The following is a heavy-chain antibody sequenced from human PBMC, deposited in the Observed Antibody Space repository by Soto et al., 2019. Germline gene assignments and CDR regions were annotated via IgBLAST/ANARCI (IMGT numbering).Heavy chain of an antibody. CDR1: GFTFSSYR. CDR2: ISSSSSTI. V-gene: IGHV3-48*01. J-gene: IGHJ5*02. D-gene: IGHD2-2*01. CDR3: AREYCSSTSCLNWFDP. Sequence: GGSLRLSCAASGFTFSSYRMNWVRQAPGKGLEWVSYISSSSSTIYYADSVKGRFTISRDNAKNSLYLQMNSLRAEDTAVYYCAREYCSSTSCLNWFDPWGQGTLVTSPQ.